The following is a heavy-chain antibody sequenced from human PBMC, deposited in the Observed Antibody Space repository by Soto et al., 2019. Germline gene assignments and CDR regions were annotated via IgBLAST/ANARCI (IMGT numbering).Heavy chain of an antibody. J-gene: IGHJ4*02. V-gene: IGHV1-69*13. CDR1: GGTFSSYA. CDR2: IIPIFGTA. Sequence: ASVKVSCKASGGTFSSYAISWVRQAPGQGLEWMGGIIPIFGTANYAQKFQGRVTITADESTSTAYMELSSLRSEDTAVYYCARGPGGYYDSSGYSYYFDYWGQGTLVTVSS. D-gene: IGHD3-22*01. CDR3: ARGPGGYYDSSGYSYYFDY.